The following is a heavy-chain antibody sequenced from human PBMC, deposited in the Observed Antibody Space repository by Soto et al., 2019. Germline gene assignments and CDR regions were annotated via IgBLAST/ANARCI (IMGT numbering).Heavy chain of an antibody. V-gene: IGHV3-30-3*01. J-gene: IGHJ3*02. Sequence: QVQLVESGGGVVQPGRSLRLSCAASGFTFSSSAMHWVRQAPGKGLEWVAVISYDGSNKYYADSVKGRFTISRENSNNTLYLQMNSLRAEDKAVYYCARDSYGHYDGDDAFDIWGQGTMVTVSS. CDR2: ISYDGSNK. CDR1: GFTFSSSA. D-gene: IGHD4-17*01. CDR3: ARDSYGHYDGDDAFDI.